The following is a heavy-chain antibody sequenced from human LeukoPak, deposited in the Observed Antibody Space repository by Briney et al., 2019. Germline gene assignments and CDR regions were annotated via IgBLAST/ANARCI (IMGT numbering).Heavy chain of an antibody. CDR2: IYTSGST. D-gene: IGHD6-6*01. Sequence: TSETLSLTCTVSGGSISSYYWSWLRQPAGKGLEWIGRIYTSGSTNYNPSLKSRVTMSVDTSKNQFSLKLSSVTAADTAVYYCASGSSIAAPADAFDIWGQGTMVTVSS. CDR3: ASGSSIAAPADAFDI. V-gene: IGHV4-4*07. CDR1: GGSISSYY. J-gene: IGHJ3*02.